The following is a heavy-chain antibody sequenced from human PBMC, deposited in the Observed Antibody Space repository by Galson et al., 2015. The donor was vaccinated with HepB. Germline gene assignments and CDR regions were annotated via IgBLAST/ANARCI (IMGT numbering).Heavy chain of an antibody. CDR3: AKGISGSYYSGTDY. D-gene: IGHD1-26*01. J-gene: IGHJ4*02. V-gene: IGHV3-23*01. Sequence: SLRLSCAASGFTFSSYAMTWVRQAPGKGPEWVSTLSGSGGSTYYADSVKGRFTISRDDSKNTLFLQMNSLRPEDTAVYYCAKGISGSYYSGTDYWGQGTLVTVSS. CDR1: GFTFSSYA. CDR2: LSGSGGST.